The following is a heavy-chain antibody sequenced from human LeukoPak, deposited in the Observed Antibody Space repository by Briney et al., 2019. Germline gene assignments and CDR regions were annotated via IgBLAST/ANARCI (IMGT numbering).Heavy chain of an antibody. Sequence: SETLSLTCTVSGGSISTTGYYWAWIRQPPGKGLQWIASIYCSGSTYYNSSLKSRVTISVDTSKNQFSLKLSSMTAADTAVYYFASDKGYSNNYFDCWGQGTLVTVSS. J-gene: IGHJ4*02. CDR1: GGSISTTGYY. V-gene: IGHV4-39*02. D-gene: IGHD6-13*01. CDR3: ASDKGYSNNYFDC. CDR2: IYCSGST.